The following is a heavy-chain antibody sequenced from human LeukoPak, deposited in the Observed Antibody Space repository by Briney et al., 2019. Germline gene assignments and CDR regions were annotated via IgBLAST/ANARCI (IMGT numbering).Heavy chain of an antibody. V-gene: IGHV7-4-1*02. CDR1: GYSFNSQG. CDR3: AREILRFDI. J-gene: IGHJ3*02. CDR2: INTDSGNP. Sequence: GASVKVSCKASGYSFNSQGMNWVRQAPGQGLEWMGWINTDSGNPTYAQGFTGRFVFSLDSSVSTAYLQISDLMPEDTAKYYCAREILRFDIWGQGTMVIVSS.